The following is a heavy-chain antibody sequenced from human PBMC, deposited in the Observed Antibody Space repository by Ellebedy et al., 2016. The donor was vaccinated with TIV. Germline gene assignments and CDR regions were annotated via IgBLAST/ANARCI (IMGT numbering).Heavy chain of an antibody. V-gene: IGHV3-7*03. CDR2: IKQDGSEK. Sequence: GGSLRLXXAGSGFTFSTYWMSWVRQAPGKGLEWVANIKQDGSEKYYVDSVKGRFTISRDNAKSSLYLQMNSLNAEDTAVYYCARYPNPRPHYFDYWGQGTLVTVSS. J-gene: IGHJ4*02. CDR1: GFTFSTYW. CDR3: ARYPNPRPHYFDY.